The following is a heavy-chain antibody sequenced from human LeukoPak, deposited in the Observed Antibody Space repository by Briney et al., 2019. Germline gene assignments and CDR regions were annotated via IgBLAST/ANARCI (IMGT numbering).Heavy chain of an antibody. CDR2: TYHSGST. CDR3: ARDSSGYLNWFDP. Sequence: SETLSLTCTVSGYSISSGYFWGWIRQPPGKGLEWIGSTYHSGSTSYNPSLKSRVTISVDTSKNQFSLKLSSVTAADTAVYYCARDSSGYLNWFDPWGQGTLVTVSS. J-gene: IGHJ5*02. D-gene: IGHD3-22*01. V-gene: IGHV4-38-2*02. CDR1: GYSISSGYF.